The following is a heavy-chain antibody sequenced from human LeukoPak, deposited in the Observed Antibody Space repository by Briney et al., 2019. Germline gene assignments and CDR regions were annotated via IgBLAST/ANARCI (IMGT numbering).Heavy chain of an antibody. D-gene: IGHD6-19*01. Sequence: ASVKVSCKVSGYTLTELSMHWVRQAPGKGLEWMGGFDPEDGETIYAQKFQGRVTMTEDTSTDTAYMELSSLRSEDTAVYYCARVYSSGWYGLNYFDYWGQGTLVTVSS. CDR1: GYTLTELS. J-gene: IGHJ4*02. CDR2: FDPEDGET. V-gene: IGHV1-24*01. CDR3: ARVYSSGWYGLNYFDY.